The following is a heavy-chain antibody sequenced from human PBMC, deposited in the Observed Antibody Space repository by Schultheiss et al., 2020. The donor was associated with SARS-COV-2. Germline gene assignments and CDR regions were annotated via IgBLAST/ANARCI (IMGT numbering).Heavy chain of an antibody. CDR2: ISSRGSTK. CDR3: ARENYYDSTLVDY. CDR1: GFTFSSYE. V-gene: IGHV3-48*03. D-gene: IGHD3-22*01. Sequence: GGSLRLPCAASGFTFSSYEMNWVRQAPGKGLEWVSYISSRGSTKYYADSVKGRFTISRDNAKNSLYLEMNSLRAEDTAVYYCARENYYDSTLVDYWGQGTMVTVSS. J-gene: IGHJ4*02.